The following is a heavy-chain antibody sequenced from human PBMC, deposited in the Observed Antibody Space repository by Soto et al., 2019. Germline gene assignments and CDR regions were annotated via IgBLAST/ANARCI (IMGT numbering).Heavy chain of an antibody. CDR1: GYTFTSHG. CDR2: ISIYNGNT. Sequence: ASVKVSCKASGYTFTSHGFTWVRQAPGQGLEWMGWISIYNGNTHYAQKFQGRLTLTIDTSTSTAYMELRSLTSDDTAVYFCARDFGSDLSAPGAGFDSWGQGALVTVSS. D-gene: IGHD3-3*01. V-gene: IGHV1-18*04. J-gene: IGHJ4*02. CDR3: ARDFGSDLSAPGAGFDS.